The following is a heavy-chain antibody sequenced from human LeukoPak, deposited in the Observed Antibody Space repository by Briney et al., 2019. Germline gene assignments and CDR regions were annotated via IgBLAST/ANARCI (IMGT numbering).Heavy chain of an antibody. J-gene: IGHJ3*02. Sequence: GRSLRLSCAASGFTFSSYGMHWVRQAPGKGLEWVAVISYDGSNKYYADSVKGRFAISRDNSKNTPYLQMNSLRAEDTAVYYCASQDGSGWRTADAFDIWGQGTMVTVSS. CDR2: ISYDGSNK. V-gene: IGHV3-30*03. D-gene: IGHD6-19*01. CDR1: GFTFSSYG. CDR3: ASQDGSGWRTADAFDI.